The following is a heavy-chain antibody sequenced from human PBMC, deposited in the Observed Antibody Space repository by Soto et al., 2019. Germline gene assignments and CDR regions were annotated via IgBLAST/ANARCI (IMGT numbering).Heavy chain of an antibody. Sequence: ASETLSLTCTVSGGSISSSSYYWGWIRQPPGKGLEWIGSIYYSGSTYYNPSLKSRVTISVGTSKNQFSLKLSSVTAADTAVYYCANIAVAGTFYYYMDVWGKGTTVTVSS. J-gene: IGHJ6*03. V-gene: IGHV4-39*01. CDR3: ANIAVAGTFYYYMDV. CDR1: GGSISSSSYY. D-gene: IGHD6-19*01. CDR2: IYYSGST.